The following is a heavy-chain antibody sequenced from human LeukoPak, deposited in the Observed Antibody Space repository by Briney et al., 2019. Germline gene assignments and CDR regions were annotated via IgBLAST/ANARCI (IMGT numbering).Heavy chain of an antibody. Sequence: GGSLRLSCAASGFTVSSNYMSWVRQAPGKGLEWVSVIYSGGSTYYADSVKGRFTISRDNSKNTLYLQMNSLRAEDTAVYYCAGWPSSSWYKVAAFGIWGQGTMVTVSS. CDR3: AGWPSSSWYKVAAFGI. V-gene: IGHV3-53*01. J-gene: IGHJ3*02. CDR1: GFTVSSNY. CDR2: IYSGGST. D-gene: IGHD6-13*01.